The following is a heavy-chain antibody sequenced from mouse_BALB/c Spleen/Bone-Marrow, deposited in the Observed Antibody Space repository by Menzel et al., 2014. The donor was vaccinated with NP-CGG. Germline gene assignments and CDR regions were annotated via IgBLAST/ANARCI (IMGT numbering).Heavy chain of an antibody. J-gene: IGHJ2*01. Sequence: EVHLVESGPELVKPGASVKISCKASGYSFTGYYMHWVKQSHVKSLEWIGRINPYNGATSYNQNFKDKASLTVDKSSRTAYMELHSLTSEDSAVYYCASYGNYGWGQGTTLTVSS. CDR1: GYSFTGYY. V-gene: IGHV1-31*01. D-gene: IGHD2-1*01. CDR3: ASYGNYG. CDR2: INPYNGAT.